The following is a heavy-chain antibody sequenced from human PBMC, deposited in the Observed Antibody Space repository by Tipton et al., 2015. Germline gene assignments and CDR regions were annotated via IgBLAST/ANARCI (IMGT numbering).Heavy chain of an antibody. D-gene: IGHD3-10*01. CDR3: ARGLLGAFDY. V-gene: IGHV3-23*01. Sequence: SLRLSCATSGFTFSNYALGWVRQAPGKGLEWVAAITVRGDETHYAKSVKGRFTVSRDNSKNTVYLQMNSLRVEDTAVYYCARGLLGAFDYWGQGTLVTVSS. CDR1: GFTFSNYA. CDR2: ITVRGDET. J-gene: IGHJ4*02.